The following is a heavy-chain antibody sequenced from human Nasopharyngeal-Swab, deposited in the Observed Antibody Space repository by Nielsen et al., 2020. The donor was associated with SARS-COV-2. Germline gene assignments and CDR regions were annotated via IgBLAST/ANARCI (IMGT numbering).Heavy chain of an antibody. J-gene: IGHJ4*02. CDR1: GFTFGDYA. Sequence: ESLKISCTASGFTFGDYAMSWVRQAPGKGLEWIGEINHRGSTNYNPSLKSRVTISLDTSKNQFSLKLSSVTAADTAVYYCARLYCSSTSCPDYWGQGTLVTVSS. V-gene: IGHV4-34*01. CDR3: ARLYCSSTSCPDY. D-gene: IGHD2-2*01. CDR2: INHRGST.